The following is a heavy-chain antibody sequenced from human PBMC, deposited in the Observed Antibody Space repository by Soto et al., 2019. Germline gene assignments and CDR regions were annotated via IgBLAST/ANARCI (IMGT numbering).Heavy chain of an antibody. V-gene: IGHV5-51*01. CDR2: IYPGDSET. J-gene: IGHJ4*02. D-gene: IGHD2-15*01. CDR3: AKQHPLGSRAWHN. Sequence: GESLKISCKVSGYSFTSFWIGWVRQKPGKGLGWLGSIYPGDSETRYSPSFQGQVTISADKSITTAYLQWSSLRASDTAIYYCAKQHPLGSRAWHNWGQGTLVTVSS. CDR1: GYSFTSFW.